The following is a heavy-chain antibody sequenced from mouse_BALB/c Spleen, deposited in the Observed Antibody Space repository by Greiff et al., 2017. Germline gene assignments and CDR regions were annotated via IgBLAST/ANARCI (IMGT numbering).Heavy chain of an antibody. CDR1: GFTFTDYY. J-gene: IGHJ4*01. V-gene: IGHV7-3*02. CDR2: IRNKANGYTT. D-gene: IGHD1-1*01. CDR3: ARVYYGSSYDYAMDD. Sequence: EVQRVESGGGLVQPGGSLRLSCATSGFTFTDYYMSWVRQPPGKALEWLGFIRNKANGYTTEYSASVKGRFTISRDNSQSILYLQMNTLRAEDSATYYCARVYYGSSYDYAMDDWGQGTSVTVSS.